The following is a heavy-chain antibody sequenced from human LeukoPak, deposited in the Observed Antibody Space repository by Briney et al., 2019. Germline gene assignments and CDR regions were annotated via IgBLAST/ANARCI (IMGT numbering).Heavy chain of an antibody. CDR1: GFTFSSYW. CDR3: ARDRTIGELVDY. J-gene: IGHJ4*02. V-gene: IGHV3-74*01. CDR2: INSDGSST. Sequence: GGSLRLSCAASGFTFSSYWMHWVRQAPGKGLVWVSRINSDGSSTSYADSVKGRFTISRDNAKNSLYLQMNSLRAEDTAVYYCARDRTIGELVDYWGQGTLVTVSS. D-gene: IGHD3-10*01.